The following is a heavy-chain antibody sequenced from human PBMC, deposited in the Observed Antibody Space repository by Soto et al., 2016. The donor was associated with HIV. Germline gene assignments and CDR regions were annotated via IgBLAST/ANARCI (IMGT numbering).Heavy chain of an antibody. CDR1: GFTVSSNY. CDR3: AREGREPSTLNYYDSSGYYTV. Sequence: EVQLVESGGGLVQPGGSLRLSCAASGFTVSSNYMSWVRQAPGKGLEWVSVIYSGGSTYYADSVKGRFTISRDNSKNTLYLQMNSLRAEDTAVYYCAREGREPSTLNYYDSSGYYTVWGQGTTVTVSS. CDR2: IYSGGST. J-gene: IGHJ6*02. V-gene: IGHV3-66*01. D-gene: IGHD3-22*01.